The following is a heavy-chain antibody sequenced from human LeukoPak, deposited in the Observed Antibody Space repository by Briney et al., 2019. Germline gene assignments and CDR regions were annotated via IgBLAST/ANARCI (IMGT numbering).Heavy chain of an antibody. CDR1: GGSISSGGYY. CDR3: ARGSFAYCGGDCYWSRYFDY. J-gene: IGHJ4*02. V-gene: IGHV4-30-2*01. D-gene: IGHD2-21*02. Sequence: SQTLSLTCTVSGGSISSGGYYWSWIRQPPGKGLEWIGEINHSGSTNYNPSLKSRVTISVDTSKNQFSLKLSSVTAADTAVYYCARGSFAYCGGDCYWSRYFDYWGQGTLVTVSS. CDR2: INHSGST.